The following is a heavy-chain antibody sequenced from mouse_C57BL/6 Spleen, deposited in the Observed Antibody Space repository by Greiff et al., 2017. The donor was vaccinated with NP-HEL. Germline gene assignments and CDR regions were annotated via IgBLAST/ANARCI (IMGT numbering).Heavy chain of an antibody. Sequence: QVQLQQPGAELVKPGASVKMSCKASGYTFTSYWITWVKQRPGQGLEWIGDIYPGSGSTNYNEKFKSKATLTVDTSSSTAYMQLSSLTSEDSAVYDCARGGLRPGHCDYWGEGSTLTVSS. V-gene: IGHV1-55*01. D-gene: IGHD2-4*01. CDR1: GYTFTSYW. CDR3: ARGGLRPGHCDY. CDR2: IYPGSGST. J-gene: IGHJ2*01.